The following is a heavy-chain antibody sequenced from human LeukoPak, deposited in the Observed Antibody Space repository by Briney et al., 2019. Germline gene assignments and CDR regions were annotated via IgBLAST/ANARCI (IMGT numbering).Heavy chain of an antibody. CDR3: ARMGSREYRVYYYMDV. J-gene: IGHJ6*03. Sequence: SETLSLTCTVSGGSISSYYWSWIRQPAGKGLEWIGRIYTSGSTNYNPSLKSRVTMSVDTSKNQFSLKLSFVTAADTAVYYCARMGSREYRVYYYMDVWGKGTTVTVSS. CDR2: IYTSGST. V-gene: IGHV4-4*07. D-gene: IGHD5-18*01. CDR1: GGSISSYY.